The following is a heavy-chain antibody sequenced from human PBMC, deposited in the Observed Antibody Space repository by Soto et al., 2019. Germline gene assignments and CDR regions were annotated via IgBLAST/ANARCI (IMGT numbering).Heavy chain of an antibody. D-gene: IGHD3-10*01. CDR1: GYTFTSYA. J-gene: IGHJ4*02. CDR2: INAGNGNT. Sequence: ASVKVSCKASGYTFTSYAMHWVRQAPGQRLEWMGWINAGNGNTKYSQKFQGRVTITRDTSASTAYMELSSLRSEDTAVYYCARDRLLYYYGSGTFDYWGQGTLVTVSS. V-gene: IGHV1-3*01. CDR3: ARDRLLYYYGSGTFDY.